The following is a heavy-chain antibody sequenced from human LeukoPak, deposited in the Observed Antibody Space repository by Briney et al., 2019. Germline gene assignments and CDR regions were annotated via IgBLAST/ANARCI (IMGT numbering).Heavy chain of an antibody. CDR2: ISWSGGSI. CDR3: AKDIGYYDSSGYSNPHGYYYYYGMDV. CDR1: GFTFDDYA. V-gene: IGHV3-9*01. Sequence: PGRSLRLSCAASGFTFDDYAMRWVRQAPGKGLEWVSGISWSGGSIGYADSVKGRFTISRDNAKNSLYLQMNSLRAEDTALYYCAKDIGYYDSSGYSNPHGYYYYYGMDVWGQGTTVTVSS. J-gene: IGHJ6*02. D-gene: IGHD3-22*01.